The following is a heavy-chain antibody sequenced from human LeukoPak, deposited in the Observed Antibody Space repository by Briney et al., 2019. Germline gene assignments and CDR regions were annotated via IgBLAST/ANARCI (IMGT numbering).Heavy chain of an antibody. V-gene: IGHV4-34*01. Sequence: PSETLSLTCAVYGGSFSGYYWSWIRQPPGKGLEWIGEINHSGSTNYNPSLKGRVTISVDTSKNQFSLKLSSVTAADTAVYYCARGYGSGSYALYWGQGTLVTVSS. CDR1: GGSFSGYY. D-gene: IGHD3-10*01. CDR2: INHSGST. J-gene: IGHJ4*02. CDR3: ARGYGSGSYALY.